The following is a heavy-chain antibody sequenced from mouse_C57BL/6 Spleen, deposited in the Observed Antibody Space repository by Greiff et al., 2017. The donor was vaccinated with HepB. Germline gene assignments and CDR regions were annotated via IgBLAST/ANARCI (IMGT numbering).Heavy chain of an antibody. D-gene: IGHD1-1*01. J-gene: IGHJ4*01. CDR2: IYPGDGDT. CDR1: GYAFSSSW. Sequence: VNLVESGPELVKPGASVKISCKASGYAFSSSWMNWVKQRPGKGLEWIGRIYPGDGDTNYNGKFKGKATLTADKSSSTAYMQLSSLTSEDSAVYFCAREVARDAMDYWGQGTSVTVSS. V-gene: IGHV1-82*01. CDR3: AREVARDAMDY.